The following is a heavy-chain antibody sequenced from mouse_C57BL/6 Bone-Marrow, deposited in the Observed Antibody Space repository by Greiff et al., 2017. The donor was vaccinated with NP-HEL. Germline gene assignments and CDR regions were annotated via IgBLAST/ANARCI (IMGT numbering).Heavy chain of an antibody. Sequence: QVQLQQSGAELMKPGASVKLSCKATGYTFTGYWIEWVKQRPGHGLELIGEILPGSGSANYNEQFKGKATFTADTSSNTAYMQLSSLTTEDSAIYYCARKDSSGLAWFAYWGQGTLVTVSA. J-gene: IGHJ3*01. D-gene: IGHD3-2*02. CDR3: ARKDSSGLAWFAY. CDR1: GYTFTGYW. V-gene: IGHV1-9*01. CDR2: ILPGSGSA.